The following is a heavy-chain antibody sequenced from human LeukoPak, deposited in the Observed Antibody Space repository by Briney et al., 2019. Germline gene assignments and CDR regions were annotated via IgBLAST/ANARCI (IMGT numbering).Heavy chain of an antibody. D-gene: IGHD3-10*01. CDR3: ARGKPGVTPRDAFDI. J-gene: IGHJ3*02. V-gene: IGHV4-39*07. CDR1: GGSISSSSYY. CDR2: IYYSGST. Sequence: PSETLSLTCTVSGGSISSSSYYWGWIRQPPGKGLEWIGSIYYSGSTYYNPSLKSRVTISVDTSKNQFSLKLSSVTAADTAVYYCARGKPGVTPRDAFDIWGQGTMVTVSS.